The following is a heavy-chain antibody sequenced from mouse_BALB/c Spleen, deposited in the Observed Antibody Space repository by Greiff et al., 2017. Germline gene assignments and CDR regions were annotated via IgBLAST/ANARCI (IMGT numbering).Heavy chain of an antibody. V-gene: IGHV5-12-1*01. J-gene: IGHJ4*01. D-gene: IGHD2-4*01. Sequence: EVKLMESGGGLVKPGGSLKLSCAASGFAFSSYDMSWVRQTPEKRLEWVAYISSGGGSTYYPDTVKGRFTISRDNAKNTLYLQMSSLKSEDTAMYYCAAGITTGGYAMDYWGQGTSVTVSS. CDR2: ISSGGGST. CDR1: GFAFSSYD. CDR3: AAGITTGGYAMDY.